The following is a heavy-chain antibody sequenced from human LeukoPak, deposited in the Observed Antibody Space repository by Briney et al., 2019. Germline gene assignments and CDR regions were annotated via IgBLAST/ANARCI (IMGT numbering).Heavy chain of an antibody. CDR3: AAARSPYYDILTGYYNFDY. Sequence: SVKVSCKASGGTFSSYAISWARQAPGQGLEWMGGIIPIFGTANYAQKFQGRVTITADESTSTAYMELSSLRSEDTAVYYCAAARSPYYDILTGYYNFDYWGQGTLVTVSS. D-gene: IGHD3-9*01. V-gene: IGHV1-69*01. J-gene: IGHJ4*02. CDR1: GGTFSSYA. CDR2: IIPIFGTA.